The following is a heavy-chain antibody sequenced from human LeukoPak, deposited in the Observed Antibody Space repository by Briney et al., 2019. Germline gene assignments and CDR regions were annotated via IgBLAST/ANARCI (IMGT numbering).Heavy chain of an antibody. CDR1: AFTFSSQW. D-gene: IGHD2-21*01. CDR3: ASTPPERCSGHDCYPYFDY. CDR2: INSEGKST. Sequence: GGSLRLSCVSSAFTFSSQWMHWVRQVPGRRPLWVSGINSEGKSTAYADSVKGRFTISRDNARNTMYLQMNSLRAEDTAVYYCASTPPERCSGHDCYPYFDYWGQGTLVTVSS. V-gene: IGHV3-74*03. J-gene: IGHJ4*02.